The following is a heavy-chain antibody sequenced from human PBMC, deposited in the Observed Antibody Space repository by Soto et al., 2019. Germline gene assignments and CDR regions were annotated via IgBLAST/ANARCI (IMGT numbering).Heavy chain of an antibody. Sequence: ASVKVSCKASGYTFTGYYMHWVRQAPGQGLEWMGWINPNSGGTNYVQKFQGWVTMTRDTSISTAYMELSRLRSDDTAVYYCARGPPYYYDSSGHYDYWGQGTLVTVSS. CDR1: GYTFTGYY. CDR3: ARGPPYYYDSSGHYDY. J-gene: IGHJ4*02. D-gene: IGHD3-22*01. V-gene: IGHV1-2*04. CDR2: INPNSGGT.